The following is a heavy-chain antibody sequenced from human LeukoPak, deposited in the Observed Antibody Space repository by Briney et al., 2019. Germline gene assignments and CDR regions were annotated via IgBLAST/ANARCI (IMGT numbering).Heavy chain of an antibody. CDR1: GGSISSSSYY. J-gene: IGHJ4*02. V-gene: IGHV4-39*01. CDR3: ASILTTVTTPIDY. D-gene: IGHD4-17*01. CDR2: IYYSGST. Sequence: SETLSLTCTGSGGSISSSSYYWGWIRQPPGKGLEWIGSIYYSGSTYYNPSLKSRVTISVDTSKNQFSLKLSSVTAADTAVYYCASILTTVTTPIDYWGQGTLVTVSS.